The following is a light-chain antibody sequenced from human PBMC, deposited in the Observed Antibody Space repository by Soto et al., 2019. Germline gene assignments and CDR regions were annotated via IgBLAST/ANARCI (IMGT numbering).Light chain of an antibody. V-gene: IGKV3D-15*03. Sequence: EILMTQSPSTLSVSPGERVTLSCRASQYINTRLAWYQHRPGQSPRLLIYKTSLRTAGIPARFSASGSGTDFTLTISDVQPEDFEIYYCHQRQSWPRTFGQGTKVDIK. CDR3: HQRQSWPRT. CDR1: QYINTR. J-gene: IGKJ1*01. CDR2: KTS.